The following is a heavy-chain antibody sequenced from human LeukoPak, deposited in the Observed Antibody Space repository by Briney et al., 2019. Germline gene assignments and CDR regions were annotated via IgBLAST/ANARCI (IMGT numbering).Heavy chain of an antibody. Sequence: GGSLRLSCAASGFTFSDYYMSWIRQAPGKGVEWVSFIYSDNTHYSDSVKGRFTISRDNSKNTLYLQMNSLRAEDTAVYYCARRAGAYSHPYDYWGQGTLVTVSS. D-gene: IGHD4/OR15-4a*01. CDR2: IYSDNT. J-gene: IGHJ4*02. V-gene: IGHV3-53*01. CDR1: GFTFSDYY. CDR3: ARRAGAYSHPYDY.